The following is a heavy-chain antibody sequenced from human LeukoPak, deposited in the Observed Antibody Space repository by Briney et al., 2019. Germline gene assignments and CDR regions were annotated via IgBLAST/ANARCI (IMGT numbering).Heavy chain of an antibody. V-gene: IGHV3-23*01. CDR2: INTSGGTT. J-gene: IGHJ4*02. Sequence: GGSLRLSCAASGFTFSSYDMSWVRQAPGKGLEWVSVINTSGGTTYYADSVKGRFTISRDNSKNTLFLQMNSLRAEDTAVYYCAKGLISTWYDYWGQGTLVTVSS. CDR1: GFTFSSYD. CDR3: AKGLISTWYDY. D-gene: IGHD6-13*01.